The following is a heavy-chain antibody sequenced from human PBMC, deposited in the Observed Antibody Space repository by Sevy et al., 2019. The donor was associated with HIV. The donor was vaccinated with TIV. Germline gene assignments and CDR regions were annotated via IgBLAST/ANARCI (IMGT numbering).Heavy chain of an antibody. CDR1: GGSISSYY. CDR3: ARVARGYGDYPPYYYYGMDV. Sequence: SETLSLTCTVSGGSISSYYWSWIRQPPGKGLEWIGYIYYSGSTNYNPSLKSRVTISVDTSKNQFSLKLSSVTAADTAVYYCARVARGYGDYPPYYYYGMDVWGQGTTVTVSS. CDR2: IYYSGST. D-gene: IGHD4-17*01. V-gene: IGHV4-59*01. J-gene: IGHJ6*02.